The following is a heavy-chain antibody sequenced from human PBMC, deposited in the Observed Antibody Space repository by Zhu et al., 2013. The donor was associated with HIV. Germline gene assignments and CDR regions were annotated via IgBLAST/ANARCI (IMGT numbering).Heavy chain of an antibody. Sequence: QVQLVQSGADVKKPGASVKVSCKASGYTFTDYYMHWVRQAPGQGLEWVGWVNPNSGVTNYAQKFEGRVTMTRDTSISTAYMELSSLRSEDTAVYYCAKLNRQYNWNYVNWLRPWGQGTLVTVSS. CDR2: VNPNSGVT. CDR1: GYTFTDYY. CDR3: AKLNRQYNWNYVNWLRP. V-gene: IGHV1-2*02. J-gene: IGHJ5*02. D-gene: IGHD1-7*01.